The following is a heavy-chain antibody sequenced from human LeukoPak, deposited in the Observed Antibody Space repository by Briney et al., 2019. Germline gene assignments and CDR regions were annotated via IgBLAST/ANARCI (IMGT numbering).Heavy chain of an antibody. CDR3: ARGHSSAYDSCDT. CDR2: TNPNSGNA. J-gene: IGHJ5*02. Sequence: ASVKVSCKASGYTFTSYDINWVRQAAGQGLEWMGWTNPNSGNAAYAQKFQGRVTMTSTTSRTTAYMELSSLRSEDTAVYYCARGHSSAYDSCDTWGQGTLVTVSS. D-gene: IGHD5-12*01. CDR1: GYTFTSYD. V-gene: IGHV1-8*01.